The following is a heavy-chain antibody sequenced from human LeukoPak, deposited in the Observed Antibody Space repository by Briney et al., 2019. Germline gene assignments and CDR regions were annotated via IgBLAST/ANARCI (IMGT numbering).Heavy chain of an antibody. D-gene: IGHD6-13*01. J-gene: IGHJ4*02. CDR1: GFTFSSYW. CDR2: IKQDGSEK. Sequence: GGSLRLSCAASGFTFSSYWMSWVRQAPGKGLEWVANIKQDGSEKYYVDSVKGRFTISRDNAKNSLYLQMNSLRAEDTALYYCAKARWDSSSWYTVGHSFDYWGQGTLVTVSS. CDR3: AKARWDSSSWYTVGHSFDY. V-gene: IGHV3-7*03.